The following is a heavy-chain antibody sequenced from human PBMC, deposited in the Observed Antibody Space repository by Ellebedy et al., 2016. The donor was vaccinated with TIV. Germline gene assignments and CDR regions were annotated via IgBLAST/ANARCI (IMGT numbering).Heavy chain of an antibody. V-gene: IGHV3-30-3*01. CDR1: GFTFDSYA. Sequence: PGGSLRLSCVASGFTFDSYAMHWVRQAPGKGLEWVAVISHDGSSQYYADSVKGRFTVSRDNSMTTVYLEMNSLRAEDTARYYCERDLDKSSGWYGGAAYWGQGTQVTVSS. D-gene: IGHD6-19*01. CDR2: ISHDGSSQ. J-gene: IGHJ4*02. CDR3: ERDLDKSSGWYGGAAY.